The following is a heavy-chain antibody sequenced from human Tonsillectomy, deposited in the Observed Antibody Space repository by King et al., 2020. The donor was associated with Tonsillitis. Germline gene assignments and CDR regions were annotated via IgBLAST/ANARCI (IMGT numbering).Heavy chain of an antibody. Sequence: VQLVESGGGVVQPGGSLRLSCAASGFTFSSYGMHWVRQAPGKGLEWVAFIRYDGSNKYYADSVKGRFTISRDNSKNTLYLQMNSLRAEDTAVYYCAKDLRSQSLIAVAGTLPDYWGQGALRSVSP. CDR1: GFTFSSYG. J-gene: IGHJ4*02. D-gene: IGHD6-19*01. V-gene: IGHV3-30*02. CDR2: IRYDGSNK. CDR3: AKDLRSQSLIAVAGTLPDY.